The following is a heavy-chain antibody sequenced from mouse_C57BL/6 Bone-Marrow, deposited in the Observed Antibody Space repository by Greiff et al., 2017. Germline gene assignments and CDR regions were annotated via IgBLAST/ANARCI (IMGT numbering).Heavy chain of an antibody. J-gene: IGHJ4*01. V-gene: IGHV5-6*01. CDR3: ARRDYYSNFYAMDY. Sequence: EVHLVESGGDLVKPGGSLKLSCAASGFTFSSYGMSWVRQTPDTRLEWVATISSGGSYTYYPDSVKGRFTISRDNAKNTLYLQMSSLKSEDTAMYYCARRDYYSNFYAMDYWGQGTSVTVSS. CDR1: GFTFSSYG. CDR2: ISSGGSYT. D-gene: IGHD2-5*01.